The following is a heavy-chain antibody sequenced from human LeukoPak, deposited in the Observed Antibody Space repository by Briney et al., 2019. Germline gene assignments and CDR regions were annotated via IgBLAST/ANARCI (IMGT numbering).Heavy chain of an antibody. CDR2: INYSGSS. CDR3: AREVVGATNGMDV. Sequence: KPSETLSLTCTVSGDSISSYYWSWLRQPPGKGLEWIGYINYSGSSNYNPSLRSRVTISVDTSKNQFSLKLSSVTAADTAVYYCAREVVGATNGMDVWGQGTTATVSS. CDR1: GDSISSYY. J-gene: IGHJ6*02. V-gene: IGHV4-59*01. D-gene: IGHD1-26*01.